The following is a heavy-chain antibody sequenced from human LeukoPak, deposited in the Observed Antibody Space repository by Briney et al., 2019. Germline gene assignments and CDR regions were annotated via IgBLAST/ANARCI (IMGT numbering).Heavy chain of an antibody. D-gene: IGHD3-3*01. CDR2: ISGSGGST. J-gene: IGHJ5*02. CDR3: AKADDFWSYNWFDP. V-gene: IGHV3-23*01. CDR1: GFTFSSYA. Sequence: GGSLRLSCAASGFTFSSYAMSWVRQAPGKGLEWVSAISGSGGSTHYADSVKGRFTISRDNSKNTLYLQMNSLRAEDTAVYYCAKADDFWSYNWFDPWGQGTLVTVSS.